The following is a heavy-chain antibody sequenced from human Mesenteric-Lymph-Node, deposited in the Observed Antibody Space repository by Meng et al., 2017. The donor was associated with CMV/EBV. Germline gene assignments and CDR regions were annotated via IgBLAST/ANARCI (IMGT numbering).Heavy chain of an antibody. D-gene: IGHD3-22*01. CDR3: AREPRSSGSYYFDY. CDR2: SIGRNSNT. CDR1: GFTFSSYS. Sequence: GESLKISCAASGFTFSSYSMNWVRQAPGKGLEWVSSSIGRNSNTFYADSVRGRFTVSRDNDKKSLYLQINSLRAEDTALYYCAREPRSSGSYYFDYWGQGTLVTVSS. J-gene: IGHJ4*02. V-gene: IGHV3-21*04.